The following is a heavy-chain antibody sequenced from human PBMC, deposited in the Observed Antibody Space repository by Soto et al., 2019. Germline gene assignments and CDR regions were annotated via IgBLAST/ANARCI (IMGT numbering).Heavy chain of an antibody. Sequence: EVQLVESGRGLVTPGGSLTLSCAASGFSFSPAWMNWVRQAPGKGLEWVGLIKSKGGGGTADYAAPVKGGFIISRDDSKNTISLQMSSLKPEDTALYYCIWQQDFYYGRAVRGKGTTVTVSS. CDR2: IKSKGGGGTA. D-gene: IGHD6-13*01. J-gene: IGHJ6*04. V-gene: IGHV3-15*07. CDR3: IWQQDFYYGRAV. CDR1: GFSFSPAW.